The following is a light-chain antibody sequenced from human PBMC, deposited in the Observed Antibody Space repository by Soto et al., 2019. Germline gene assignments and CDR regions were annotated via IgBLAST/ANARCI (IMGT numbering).Light chain of an antibody. CDR3: QQYYSTPRT. V-gene: IGKV4-1*01. J-gene: IGKJ1*01. CDR1: QSVLYISNNKNY. Sequence: DIVMTQSPDSLAVSLGERATINCKSSQSVLYISNNKNYLAWYQQKPGQPPKLLISWASTRESGVPDRFSGSGSGTDFTLTISSLQAEDVAVYYCQQYYSTPRTFGQGTKVEIK. CDR2: WAS.